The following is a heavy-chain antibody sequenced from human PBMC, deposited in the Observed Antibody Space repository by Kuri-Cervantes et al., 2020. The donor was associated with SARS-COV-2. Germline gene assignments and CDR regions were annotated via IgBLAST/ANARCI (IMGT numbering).Heavy chain of an antibody. Sequence: SQTLSLTCAASGFTVSSNHMSWVRQHPGKGLEWIGYIYHTGKTYYNPSLENRITMSIDTSKNQFSLKLTSVTAADTAIYYCARDGHINWNYFDPWGQGTLVTVSS. CDR2: IYHTGKT. CDR3: ARDGHINWNYFDP. CDR1: GFTVSSNH. V-gene: IGHV4-31*02. J-gene: IGHJ5*02. D-gene: IGHD1-7*01.